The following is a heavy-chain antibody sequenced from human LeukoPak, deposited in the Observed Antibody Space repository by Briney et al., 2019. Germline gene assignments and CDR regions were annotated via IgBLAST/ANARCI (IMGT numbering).Heavy chain of an antibody. CDR3: ARGEMATILDY. CDR1: GFTVSSNY. CDR2: IYSGGST. D-gene: IGHD5-24*01. Sequence: PGGSLRLSCAASGFTVSSNYMSWVRQAPEKGLEWVSVIYSGGSTYYADSVKGRFTISRDNSKNTLYLQMNSLRAEDTAVYYCARGEMATILDYWGQGTLVTVSS. J-gene: IGHJ4*02. V-gene: IGHV3-53*01.